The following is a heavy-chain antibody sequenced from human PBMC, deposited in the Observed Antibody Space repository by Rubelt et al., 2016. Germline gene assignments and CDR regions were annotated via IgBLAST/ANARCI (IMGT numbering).Heavy chain of an antibody. CDR2: IYYSGRT. D-gene: IGHD3-10*01. J-gene: IGHJ6*02. CDR1: GGSISTYY. V-gene: IGHV4-59*01. CDR3: ARDAGYGSGNYPGYYGMDV. Sequence: QLHLQESGPGLVKPSETLSLTCTVSGGSISTYYWSWIRQPPGKGLEWIGYIYYSGRTYYNPSLKSRVPISVDTSKNQFSLNLTSVTAADTAVYYCARDAGYGSGNYPGYYGMDVWGQGTTVTVSS.